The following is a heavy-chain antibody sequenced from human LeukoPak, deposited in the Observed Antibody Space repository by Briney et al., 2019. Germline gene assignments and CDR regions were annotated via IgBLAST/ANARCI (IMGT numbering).Heavy chain of an antibody. CDR2: FDFEAGET. V-gene: IGHV1-24*01. CDR3: AAVLYSSNLAWFDP. D-gene: IGHD6-13*01. J-gene: IGHJ5*02. CDR1: GYTVPELS. Sequence: ASVRVSCKVSGYTVPELSMNWVRQAPGKGLEWMGGFDFEAGETIYAQKIQGRFTMTEDSSVNIAYMELNSLISEDTAVYYCAAVLYSSNLAWFDPWGQGTLVTVSS.